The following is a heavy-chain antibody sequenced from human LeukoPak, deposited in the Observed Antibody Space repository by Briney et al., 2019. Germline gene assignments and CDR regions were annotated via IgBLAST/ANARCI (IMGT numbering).Heavy chain of an antibody. Sequence: ASVTVSCKASVYTVTNCGIKWVRQAPGHGPELVGWIRGYNSNTKYAQKLQGRVTMTTDTSTSTAYMELRSLRSDDTAVYYCARALLGLGELTPFDYWGQGTLVTVSS. CDR2: IRGYNSNT. CDR1: VYTVTNCG. CDR3: ARALLGLGELTPFDY. D-gene: IGHD3-10*01. V-gene: IGHV1-18*01. J-gene: IGHJ4*02.